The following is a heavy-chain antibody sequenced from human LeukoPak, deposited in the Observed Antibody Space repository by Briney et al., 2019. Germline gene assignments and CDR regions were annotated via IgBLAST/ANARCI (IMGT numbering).Heavy chain of an antibody. V-gene: IGHV4-34*01. CDR1: GGSFSGYY. D-gene: IGHD3-16*01. Sequence: SETLSLTCAVYGGSFSGYYWSWLRQPPGKGLEWIGEINHSGSTNYNPSLKSRVTISVDTSKNQFSLKLSSVTAADTAVYYCASSYDYVWGSYSGLGYWGQGTLVTVSS. CDR2: INHSGST. J-gene: IGHJ4*02. CDR3: ASSYDYVWGSYSGLGY.